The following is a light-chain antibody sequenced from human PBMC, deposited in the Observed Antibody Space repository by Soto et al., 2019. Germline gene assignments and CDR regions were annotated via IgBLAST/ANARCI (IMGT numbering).Light chain of an antibody. CDR3: QQYTSYWT. CDR1: ESVSNW. V-gene: IGKV1-5*01. J-gene: IGKJ1*01. CDR2: DAS. Sequence: DIQITQSPSTLSASVGARVTMTCRASESVSNWLAWYQQKPGKAPKLLIYDASTLEGGVPSRFSGSGSGTEFTLTLSSLQPDDYATYYCQQYTSYWTFGQGTKVEIK.